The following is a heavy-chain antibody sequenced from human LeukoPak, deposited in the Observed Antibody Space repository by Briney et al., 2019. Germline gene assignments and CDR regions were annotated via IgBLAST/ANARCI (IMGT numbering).Heavy chain of an antibody. Sequence: ASVKVSCTPSGYTFTGFYMPWVRQAPGQGLEWMGWINPNSGGTNYAQKFQGRVTMTRDTSINTAYMELSSLRSDDTAVYYCAREEVSVISETCSSGLGYWGQGTLVTVSS. CDR1: GYTFTGFY. D-gene: IGHD3-10*01. V-gene: IGHV1-2*02. J-gene: IGHJ4*02. CDR2: INPNSGGT. CDR3: AREEVSVISETCSSGLGY.